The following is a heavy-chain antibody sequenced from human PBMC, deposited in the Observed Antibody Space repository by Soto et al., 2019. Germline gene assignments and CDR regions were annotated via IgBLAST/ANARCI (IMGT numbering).Heavy chain of an antibody. CDR2: IIPIFGTA. Sequence: QVQLVQSGAEVKKPGSSVKVSCKASGGTFSSYAISWVRQAPGQGLEWMGGIIPIFGTANYAQKFQGRVTITADESTSTAYMELSSLRSEDTAVYYFARIDCTGNNCRPYAYYEMAVWGQGTTVTVSS. J-gene: IGHJ6*02. CDR1: GGTFSSYA. V-gene: IGHV1-69*01. D-gene: IGHD2-8*02. CDR3: ARIDCTGNNCRPYAYYEMAV.